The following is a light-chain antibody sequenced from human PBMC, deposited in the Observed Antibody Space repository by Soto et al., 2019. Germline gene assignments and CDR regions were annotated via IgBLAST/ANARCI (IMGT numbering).Light chain of an antibody. V-gene: IGKV1-9*01. J-gene: IGKJ4*01. CDR2: VAS. CDR3: QQLDSYPLP. Sequence: DIPLTQSPSFLSASVGDRVTLTCRASQAISTYLAWYQQKPGKAPNLLIYVASTLQDGVPSRFSGTGSGTEFTLTITNLQPADFSTYYCQQLDSYPLPFGGGTEVEIK. CDR1: QAISTY.